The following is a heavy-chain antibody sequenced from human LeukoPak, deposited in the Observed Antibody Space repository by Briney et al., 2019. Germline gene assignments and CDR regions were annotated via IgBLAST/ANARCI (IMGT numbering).Heavy chain of an antibody. J-gene: IGHJ5*02. V-gene: IGHV3-21*01. CDR2: ISSSSSYI. Sequence: ETLSLTCTVSGGSISSHYWSWIRQPPGKGLKWVSSISSSSSYIYYADSVKGRFTISRDNVKNSLYLQMNSLRAEDTAVYYCAREYEDDFWSGYYSLDPWGQGTLVTVSS. CDR1: GGSISSHY. D-gene: IGHD3-3*01. CDR3: AREYEDDFWSGYYSLDP.